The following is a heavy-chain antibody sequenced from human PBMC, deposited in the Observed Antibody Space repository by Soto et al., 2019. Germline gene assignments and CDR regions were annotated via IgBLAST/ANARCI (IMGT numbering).Heavy chain of an antibody. CDR2: VSSDGSST. V-gene: IGHV3-74*01. CDR3: ARGLPNFSSFDS. Sequence: EVQLVESGGGLVQPGESLRLSCAASGFTFSSYWMHWIRQAPGKGLVWVARVSSDGSSTVYANSVTGRLTISRDNAKNTLYLQMNSLSDEETAVYYCARGLPNFSSFDSWGQGTLVTVSS. CDR1: GFTFSSYW. J-gene: IGHJ4*02. D-gene: IGHD5-12*01.